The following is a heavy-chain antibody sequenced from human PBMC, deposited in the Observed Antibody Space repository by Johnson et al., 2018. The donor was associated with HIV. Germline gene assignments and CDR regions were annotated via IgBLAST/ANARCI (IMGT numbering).Heavy chain of an antibody. J-gene: IGHJ3*02. CDR1: GFTFSSYW. D-gene: IGHD7-27*01. Sequence: VQLVESGGGLVQPGGSLRLSCAASGFTFSSYWMSWVRQAPGKGLEWVSVIYSGGTTYYADSVKSRFTISRDNSNKTLYLQMNSLRAEDTAVYYCAKDLGTGDDAFDIWGQGTMVTVSS. V-gene: IGHV3-66*01. CDR2: IYSGGTT. CDR3: AKDLGTGDDAFDI.